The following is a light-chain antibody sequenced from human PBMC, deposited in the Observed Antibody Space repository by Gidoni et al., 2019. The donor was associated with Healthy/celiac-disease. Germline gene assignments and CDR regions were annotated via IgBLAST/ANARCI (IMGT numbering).Light chain of an antibody. CDR2: DVS. CDR1: SSDVGGYNY. V-gene: IGLV2-14*01. J-gene: IGLJ1*01. Sequence: QSALTQPASVSGSPGQSITISCPGTSSDVGGYNYVSCYQQPPGKAPKLMIYDVSNRPSGVSNRFSGSKSGNTASLTISGLQAEDEADYYCSSYTSSSTRVFGTGTKVTVL. CDR3: SSYTSSSTRV.